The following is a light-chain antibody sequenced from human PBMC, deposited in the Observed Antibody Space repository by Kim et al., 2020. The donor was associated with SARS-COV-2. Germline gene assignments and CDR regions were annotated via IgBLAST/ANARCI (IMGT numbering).Light chain of an antibody. CDR2: LNSDGSH. Sequence: GASGKLTSTLSSGHSSYAIAWHQQQPEKGPRYLMKLNSDGSHSKGDGIPDRFSGSSSGAERYLTISSLQSEDEADYYCQTWGTGMVFGGGTKLTVL. CDR3: QTWGTGMV. J-gene: IGLJ3*02. CDR1: SGHSSYA. V-gene: IGLV4-69*01.